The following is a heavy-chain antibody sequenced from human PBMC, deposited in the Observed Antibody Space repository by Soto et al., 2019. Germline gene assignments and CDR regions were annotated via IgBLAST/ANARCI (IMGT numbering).Heavy chain of an antibody. CDR3: ARRWGVGRVDC. CDR1: GASISSSNW. V-gene: IGHV4-4*02. CDR2: IYHSGST. Sequence: QVQLQESGPGLVKPSGTLSLTCAVSGASISSSNWWSWVRQPPGKGLEWIGEIYHSGSTNYNPSLKGRVTIAVDKSRNQFSLELGSVPAADTAAYYCARRWGVGRVDCWGQGTLVTVSS. D-gene: IGHD1-26*01. J-gene: IGHJ4*02.